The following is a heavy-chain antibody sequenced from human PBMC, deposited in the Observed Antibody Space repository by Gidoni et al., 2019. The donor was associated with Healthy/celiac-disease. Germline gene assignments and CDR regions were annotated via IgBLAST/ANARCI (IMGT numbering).Heavy chain of an antibody. CDR3: AKDSDFWSGYPHNWFDP. Sequence: QVQLVESGGGVVQPGRSLRLSCAASGLTFSSYGMHWVRQAPGKGLEWVAVISYDGSNKYYADSGKGRFTISRDNSKNTLYLQMNSLRAEDTAVYYCAKDSDFWSGYPHNWFDPWGQGTLVTVSS. D-gene: IGHD3-3*01. V-gene: IGHV3-30*18. CDR2: ISYDGSNK. CDR1: GLTFSSYG. J-gene: IGHJ5*02.